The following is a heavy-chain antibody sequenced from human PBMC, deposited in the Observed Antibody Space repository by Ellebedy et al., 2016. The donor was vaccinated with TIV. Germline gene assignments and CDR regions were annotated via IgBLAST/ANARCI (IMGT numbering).Heavy chain of an antibody. CDR3: ARRSDHSLQGDY. CDR2: FYSGGTT. V-gene: IGHV3-66*04. D-gene: IGHD1-14*01. J-gene: IGHJ4*02. CDR1: GFTVSNNY. Sequence: GESLKISCAASGFTVSNNYISWVRQAPGKGPEWVSVFYSGGTTNYADSVKGRFTVSRDSSKNTLYLQMNSLRAEDTAVYYCARRSDHSLQGDYWGQGTLVTVSS.